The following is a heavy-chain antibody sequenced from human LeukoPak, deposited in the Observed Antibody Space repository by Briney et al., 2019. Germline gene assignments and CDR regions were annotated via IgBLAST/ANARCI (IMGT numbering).Heavy chain of an antibody. CDR2: INFGDSET. CDR3: ATRPYAGSPNWYDP. J-gene: IGHJ5*02. V-gene: IGHV5-51*01. D-gene: IGHD1-26*01. CDR1: GHSFTNHW. Sequence: GESLKISCKASGHSFTNHWIGWVRQMPGIGLEWVGIINFGDSETLYSPSFQGQVTISLDKSISATYLQWRSLKASDTATYYCATRPYAGSPNWYDPWGQGTLVTVSS.